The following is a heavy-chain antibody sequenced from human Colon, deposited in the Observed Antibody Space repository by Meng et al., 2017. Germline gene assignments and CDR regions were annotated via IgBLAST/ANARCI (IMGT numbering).Heavy chain of an antibody. Sequence: QVQLQESGPGLVKPSGPLSLTCAVSGGSINSSNWWLWVRQPPGKGLEWLGEIFHGGKTNYNPSLKSRVTLSLEKSKNQFSLRLTSVTAADTAMYYCSRGVVAGAMVWFDPWGPGTLVTVSS. CDR1: GGSINSSNW. J-gene: IGHJ5*02. D-gene: IGHD2-2*01. CDR3: SRGVVAGAMVWFDP. V-gene: IGHV4-4*02. CDR2: IFHGGKT.